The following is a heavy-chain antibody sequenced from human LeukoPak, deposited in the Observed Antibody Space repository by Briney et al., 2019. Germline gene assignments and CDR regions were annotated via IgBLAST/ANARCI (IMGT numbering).Heavy chain of an antibody. CDR3: ARSRLGYCSGGSCYSGAI. J-gene: IGHJ3*02. V-gene: IGHV1-2*06. CDR1: GYTFTGYY. D-gene: IGHD2-15*01. Sequence: GASVKVSCKASGYTFTGYYMHWVRQAPGQGLEWMGQINPNSGGTNYAQKFQGRVTMTRDTSISTAYMELSRLRSDDTAVYYRARSRLGYCSGGSCYSGAIWGQGTMVTVSS. CDR2: INPNSGGT.